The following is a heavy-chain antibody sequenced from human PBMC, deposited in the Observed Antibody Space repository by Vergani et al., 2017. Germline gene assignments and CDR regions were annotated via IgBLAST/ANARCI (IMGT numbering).Heavy chain of an antibody. D-gene: IGHD3-10*01. CDR2: IWYDGSNK. J-gene: IGHJ4*02. Sequence: QVQLVESGGGVVQPGRSLRLSCAASGFTFSSYGMHWVRQAPGKGLEWVAVIWYDGSNKYYADSVKGRFTISRDNSKNTLYLQMNSLRAEDTAVYYCARETRYYGSGSYGGAGDYWGQGTLVTVSS. CDR1: GFTFSSYG. V-gene: IGHV3-33*01. CDR3: ARETRYYGSGSYGGAGDY.